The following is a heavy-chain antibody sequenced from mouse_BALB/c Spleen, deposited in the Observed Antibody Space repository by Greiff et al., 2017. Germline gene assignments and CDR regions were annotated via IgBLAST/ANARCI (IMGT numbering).Heavy chain of an antibody. CDR3: TTVVGDY. CDR1: GYTFTDYE. D-gene: IGHD1-1*01. V-gene: IGHV1-15*01. J-gene: IGHJ2*01. Sequence: VQLQQSGAELVRPGASVTLSCKASGYTFTDYEMHWVKQTPVHGLEWIGAIDPETGGTAYNQKFKGKATLTADKSSSTAYMELRSLTSEDSAVYYCTTVVGDYWGQGTTLTVSS. CDR2: IDPETGGT.